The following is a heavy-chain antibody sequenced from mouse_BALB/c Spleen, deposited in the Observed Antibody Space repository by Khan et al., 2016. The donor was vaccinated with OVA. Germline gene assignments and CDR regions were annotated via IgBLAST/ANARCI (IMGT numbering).Heavy chain of an antibody. CDR3: ARGNYYGYYFDY. D-gene: IGHD1-1*01. CDR2: ISYSGGT. CDR1: GYSITSGYA. J-gene: IGHJ2*01. Sequence: VQLKESGPGLVKPSQSLSLTCTVTGYSITSGYAWNWIRQSPGNKLEWMGYISYSGGTSYNPSLKSRISITRDTSKNQFFLQLNSVTTEDTATYYCARGNYYGYYFDYWGQGTPLTVSS. V-gene: IGHV3-2*02.